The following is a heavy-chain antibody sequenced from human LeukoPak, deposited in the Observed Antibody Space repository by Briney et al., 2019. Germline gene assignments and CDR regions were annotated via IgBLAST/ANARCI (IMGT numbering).Heavy chain of an antibody. Sequence: LAASVKVSCKASGYTFTGYYMHWVRQAPGQGLEWMGWINPNSGGTNYAQKFQGRVTMTRDTSISTAYMELSRLRSDDTAVYYCASGSSGSYSPYYFDYWGQGTLVTVSS. J-gene: IGHJ4*02. CDR1: GYTFTGYY. CDR3: ASGSSGSYSPYYFDY. D-gene: IGHD3-10*01. V-gene: IGHV1-2*03. CDR2: INPNSGGT.